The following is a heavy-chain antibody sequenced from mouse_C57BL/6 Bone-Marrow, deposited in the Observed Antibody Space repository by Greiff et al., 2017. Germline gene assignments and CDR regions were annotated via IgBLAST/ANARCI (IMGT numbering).Heavy chain of an antibody. J-gene: IGHJ4*01. D-gene: IGHD1-1*01. CDR3: AMGVYYGDAMDY. Sequence: QVQLQQPGAELVKPGASVKVSCKASGYTFTSYWMHWVKQRPGQGLEWIGRIHPSDGDTNYNQKFKGKATLTVDKSSSTAYMQLSSLTSEDSAVXYCAMGVYYGDAMDYWGQGTSVTVSS. CDR2: IHPSDGDT. V-gene: IGHV1-74*01. CDR1: GYTFTSYW.